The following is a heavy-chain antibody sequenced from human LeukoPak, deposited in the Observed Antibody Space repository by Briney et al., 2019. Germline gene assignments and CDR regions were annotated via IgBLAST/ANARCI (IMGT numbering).Heavy chain of an antibody. CDR2: IIPIFGTA. V-gene: IGHV1-69*13. Sequence: SVKVSCKASGGTFSSYAISWVRQAPGQGLEWMGGIIPIFGTANYAQKFQGRVTITADESTSTAYMELSSLRSEDTAVYFCARDWLVGVTTALDSWGQGTLVIVSS. CDR3: ARDWLVGVTTALDS. CDR1: GGTFSSYA. J-gene: IGHJ4*02. D-gene: IGHD4-17*01.